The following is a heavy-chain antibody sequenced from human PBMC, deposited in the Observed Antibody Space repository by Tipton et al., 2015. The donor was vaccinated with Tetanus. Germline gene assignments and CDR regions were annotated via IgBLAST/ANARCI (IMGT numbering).Heavy chain of an antibody. D-gene: IGHD5-12*01. CDR1: GYTFTSYD. CDR3: ARSGYSGYENGDNWFDP. J-gene: IGHJ5*02. Sequence: VQLVQSGAEVKKPGASVKVSCKASGYTFTSYDINWVRQATGQGLEWMGWMNPNSGNTGYAQKFQGRVTMTRNTSISTAYMELSSLRSEDTAVYYCARSGYSGYENGDNWFDPWGQGTLVTVSS. V-gene: IGHV1-8*01. CDR2: MNPNSGNT.